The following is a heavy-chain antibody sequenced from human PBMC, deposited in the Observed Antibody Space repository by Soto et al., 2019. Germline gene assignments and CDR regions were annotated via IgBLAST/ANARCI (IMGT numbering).Heavy chain of an antibody. CDR1: GFSFNSYG. J-gene: IGHJ4*02. CDR2: IRYDGSTK. Sequence: QVPLVESGGGVVQPGRSLRLSCAASGFSFNSYGMHWVRQAPGEGLEWVALIRYDGSTKYYADSVKGRFTISRDNSKNTLDLQINSLRADDTAVYYCARDRLIRGVVVADDDYWGPGTLVTVSS. D-gene: IGHD2-15*01. V-gene: IGHV3-33*01. CDR3: ARDRLIRGVVVADDDY.